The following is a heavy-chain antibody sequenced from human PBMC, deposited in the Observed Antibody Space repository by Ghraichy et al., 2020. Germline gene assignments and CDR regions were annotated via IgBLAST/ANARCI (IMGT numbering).Heavy chain of an antibody. CDR3: ARVLQIADRAPNPDAFDI. CDR1: GGSISSYY. J-gene: IGHJ3*02. CDR2: IYYSGST. V-gene: IGHV4-59*01. D-gene: IGHD6-6*01. Sequence: SETLSLTCTVSGGSISSYYWSWIRQPPGKGLEWIGYIYYSGSTNYNPSLKSRVTISVDTSKNQFSLKLRPVTAADTAVYYCARVLQIADRAPNPDAFDIWGQGTMGTVSS.